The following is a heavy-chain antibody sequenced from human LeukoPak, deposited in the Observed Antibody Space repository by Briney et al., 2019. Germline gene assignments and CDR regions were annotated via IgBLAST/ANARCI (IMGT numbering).Heavy chain of an antibody. V-gene: IGHV4-34*01. J-gene: IGHJ4*02. Sequence: SETLSLTCAVYGGSFSGYYWSWIRQPPGKGLEWIGEINQSGSTNYNPSLKSRVTISVDTSKNQFSLKLSSVTAADTAVYYCARGLHTRYGSGSYYRPTRYYFDYWGQGTLVTVSS. D-gene: IGHD3-10*01. CDR1: GGSFSGYY. CDR3: ARGLHTRYGSGSYYRPTRYYFDY. CDR2: INQSGST.